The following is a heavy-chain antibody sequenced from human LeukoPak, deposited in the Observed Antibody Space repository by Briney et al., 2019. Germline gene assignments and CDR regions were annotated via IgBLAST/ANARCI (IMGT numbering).Heavy chain of an antibody. CDR1: GGSFTGYY. D-gene: IGHD3-10*01. Sequence: SETLSLTCAVYGGSFTGYYWSWIRQPPGKGLEWIGGINHSGNTTYNPSPKRRVTIFVKTSKNQFSLKLSSVTAADTAVYYCARPTVRGFAYWGQGTLVSVSS. V-gene: IGHV4-34*01. CDR2: INHSGNT. J-gene: IGHJ4*02. CDR3: ARPTVRGFAY.